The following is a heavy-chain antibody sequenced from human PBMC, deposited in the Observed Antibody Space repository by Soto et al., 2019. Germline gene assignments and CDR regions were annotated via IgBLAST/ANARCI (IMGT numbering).Heavy chain of an antibody. J-gene: IGHJ4*02. CDR3: TTRYYDYVWGTYRQPYYFDY. CDR2: IKSKADGGTT. Sequence: GGSLRLSCAASGFTFSNGWMNWVRQAPGKGLEWVGHIKSKADGGTTDYAAPVKGRFTISRDDSKNTLYLQMNSLNTEDTAVYYCTTRYYDYVWGTYRQPYYFDYWGQGTLVTVSS. D-gene: IGHD3-16*02. V-gene: IGHV3-15*07. CDR1: GFTFSNGW.